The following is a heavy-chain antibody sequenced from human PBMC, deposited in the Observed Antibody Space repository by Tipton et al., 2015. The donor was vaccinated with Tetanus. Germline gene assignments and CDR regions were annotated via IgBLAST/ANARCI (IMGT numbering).Heavy chain of an antibody. CDR1: GDAMTRGTYY. V-gene: IGHV4-39*06. Sequence: GLVKPSETLSLICGVSGDAMTRGTYYWGWIRQPPGRGLEWIGNIYYTGNTYYNPSLKSRVTISVDTSNNQFTLRLISVTAADTAVYYCARGGDTYFGSSCFYDWWGQGTRVTVSS. CDR2: IYYTGNT. CDR3: ARGGDTYFGSSCFYDW. J-gene: IGHJ4*02. D-gene: IGHD3-22*01.